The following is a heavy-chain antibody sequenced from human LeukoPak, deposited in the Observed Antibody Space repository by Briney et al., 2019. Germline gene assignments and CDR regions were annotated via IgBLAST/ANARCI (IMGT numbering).Heavy chain of an antibody. Sequence: PSETLSLTCTVSGVSISSGSYYWSWIRQPAGKGLEWIGRIYTSGSTNYNPSLKSRVTISVDTSKNQFSLKLSSVTAADTAVYYCAREGYHYYDSSGYFSGVDYWGQGTLVTVSS. CDR3: AREGYHYYDSSGYFSGVDY. CDR1: GVSISSGSYY. V-gene: IGHV4-61*02. J-gene: IGHJ4*02. D-gene: IGHD3-22*01. CDR2: IYTSGST.